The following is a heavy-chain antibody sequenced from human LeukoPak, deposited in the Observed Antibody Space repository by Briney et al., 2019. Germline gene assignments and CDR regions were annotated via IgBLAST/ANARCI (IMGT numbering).Heavy chain of an antibody. J-gene: IGHJ5*02. V-gene: IGHV4-34*01. Sequence: SETLSLTCAVYGGSFSGYYWSWLRQPPGKGLEWIGEINHSGSTNYNPSLKSRVTISVDTSKNQFSLKLSSVTAADTAAYYCARDLPAAILGFDPWGQGTLVTVSS. CDR1: GGSFSGYY. CDR3: ARDLPAAILGFDP. D-gene: IGHD2-2*02. CDR2: INHSGST.